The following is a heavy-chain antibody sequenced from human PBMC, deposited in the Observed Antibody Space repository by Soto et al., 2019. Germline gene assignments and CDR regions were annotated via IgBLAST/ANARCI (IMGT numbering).Heavy chain of an antibody. CDR1: GFTVSSNY. CDR3: ARDGALVWSQSQLVPFDY. CDR2: IYSGGST. D-gene: IGHD6-6*01. V-gene: IGHV3-66*01. Sequence: GGSLRLSCAASGFTVSSNYMSWVRQAPGKGLEWVSVIYSGGSTYYADSVKGRFTISRDNSKNTLYLQMNSLRAEDTAVYYCARDGALVWSQSQLVPFDYWGQGTLVTVSS. J-gene: IGHJ4*02.